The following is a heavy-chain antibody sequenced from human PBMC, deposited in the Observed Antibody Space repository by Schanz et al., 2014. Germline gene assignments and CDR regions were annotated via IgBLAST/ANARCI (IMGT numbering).Heavy chain of an antibody. CDR3: ARELPGVVAFDY. CDR1: GFNFGSHG. J-gene: IGHJ4*02. CDR2: ISYDGSFK. Sequence: QVQLVESGGGVVQPGRSLRLSCAASGFNFGSHGMHWVRQAPGKGLEWVAVISYDGSFKNYADSVRGRNTMSRDNSKNTMYLQINNLRADDTAVYYCARELPGVVAFDYWGQGTMVTVSS. D-gene: IGHD7-27*01. V-gene: IGHV3-33*01.